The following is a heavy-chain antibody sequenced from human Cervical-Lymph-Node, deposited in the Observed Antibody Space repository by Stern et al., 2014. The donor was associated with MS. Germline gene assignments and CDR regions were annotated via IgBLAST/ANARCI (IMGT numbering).Heavy chain of an antibody. D-gene: IGHD4-17*01. CDR1: GGSISSGGYS. J-gene: IGHJ3*02. Sequence: LQLQESVSGLVKPSQTLSLTCAVSGGSISSGGYSWSWIRQPPGKGLEWSGYIYHSGSTYYNPSLKSRVTISVDRSKNQFSLKQSSVTAADTAVYYCARSSVTTPNAFDIWGQGTMVTVSS. CDR2: IYHSGST. V-gene: IGHV4-30-2*01. CDR3: ARSSVTTPNAFDI.